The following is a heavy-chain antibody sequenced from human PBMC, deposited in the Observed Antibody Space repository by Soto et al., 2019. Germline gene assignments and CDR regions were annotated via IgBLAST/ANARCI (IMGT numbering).Heavy chain of an antibody. V-gene: IGHV3-30*18. Sequence: PGGSLRLSCAASGFTFSSYGMHWVRQAPGKGLEWVAVISYDGSNKYYADSVKGRFTISRDNSKNKLYLQMNRLRDEDTAVYYCSKGRVRYSGYDWFYYYYGMDVWGQGTTVTVSS. CDR1: GFTFSSYG. J-gene: IGHJ6*02. CDR3: SKGRVRYSGYDWFYYYYGMDV. CDR2: ISYDGSNK. D-gene: IGHD5-12*01.